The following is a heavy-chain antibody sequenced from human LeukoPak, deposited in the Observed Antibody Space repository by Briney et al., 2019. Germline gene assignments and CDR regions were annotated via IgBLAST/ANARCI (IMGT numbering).Heavy chain of an antibody. V-gene: IGHV4-59*08. Sequence: SETLSLTCTVSGGSISSYYWSWIRQPPGKGLEWIGYIYYSGSTSYSPSLKSRVTISVDTSKNQFSLNLTSVTAADTAVYYCARQSNYYYYGMDVWGQGTTVTVSS. CDR1: GGSISSYY. J-gene: IGHJ6*02. CDR3: ARQSNYYYYGMDV. CDR2: IYYSGST.